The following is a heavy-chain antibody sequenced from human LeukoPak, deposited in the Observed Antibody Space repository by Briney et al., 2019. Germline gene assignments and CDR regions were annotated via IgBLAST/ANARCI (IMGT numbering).Heavy chain of an antibody. V-gene: IGHV4-39*01. J-gene: IGHJ5*02. Sequence: SETLSLTCTVSGGSISSNSYYWGWIRQPPGKGLQWIGSIYYSGSTYYNPSPKSRVTISVDTSKNQFSLKLSSVTAADTAVYXCARNRYYYGSGSYGVPNWFDPWGQGTLVTVSS. CDR1: GGSISSNSYY. CDR2: IYYSGST. CDR3: ARNRYYYGSGSYGVPNWFDP. D-gene: IGHD3-10*01.